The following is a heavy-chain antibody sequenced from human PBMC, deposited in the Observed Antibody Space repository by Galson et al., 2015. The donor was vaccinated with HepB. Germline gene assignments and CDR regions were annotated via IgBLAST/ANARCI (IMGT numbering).Heavy chain of an antibody. CDR3: ARGGASGSYYGFDP. CDR1: GDSVPSNSAA. D-gene: IGHD1-26*01. Sequence: CAISGDSVPSNSAAWNWIRQSPSRGLEWLGRTYYRSKWYNDYAVSVKSRITINPDTSKNQFSLQLNSVTPEDTAVYYCARGGASGSYYGFDPWGQGTLVTVSS. J-gene: IGHJ5*02. V-gene: IGHV6-1*01. CDR2: TYYRSKWYN.